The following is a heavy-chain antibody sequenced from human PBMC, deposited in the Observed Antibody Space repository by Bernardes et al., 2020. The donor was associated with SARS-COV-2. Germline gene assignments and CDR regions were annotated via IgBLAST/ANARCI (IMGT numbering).Heavy chain of an antibody. CDR1: GFTFSRYT. CDR3: ARGEGCDFWDDNTSFDS. CDR2: ISCSSTSI. J-gene: IGHJ4*02. V-gene: IGHV3-48*02. D-gene: IGHD3-3*01. Sequence: GGSLRLSCAASGFTFSRYTMNWVRKDPGKGLEWGSYISCSSTSIYYADSVKGRFTISRDNAKNSLYLHMNSLRDEDTAVYYCARGEGCDFWDDNTSFDSWGQGTQVTVSS.